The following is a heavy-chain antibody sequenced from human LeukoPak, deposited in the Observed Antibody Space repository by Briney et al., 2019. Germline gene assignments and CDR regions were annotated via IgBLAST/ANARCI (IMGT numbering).Heavy chain of an antibody. CDR1: GGTFSSYA. CDR2: IIPIFGTA. V-gene: IGHV1-69*05. CDR3: ARANVAAAGCGY. Sequence: SVKVSCKASGGTFSSYAISWVRQAPGQGLKWMGGIIPIFGTANYAQKFQGRVTITTDESTSTAYMELSSLRSEDTAVYYCARANVAAAGCGYWGQGTLVTVSS. J-gene: IGHJ4*02. D-gene: IGHD6-13*01.